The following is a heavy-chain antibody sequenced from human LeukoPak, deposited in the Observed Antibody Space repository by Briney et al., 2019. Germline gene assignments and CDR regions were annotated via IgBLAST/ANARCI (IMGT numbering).Heavy chain of an antibody. CDR2: ISSNGGSA. Sequence: PGGSLRLSCAASGFTFSNFAMHWVRQAPGKGLEYVSGISSNGGSAYYANSVRARFTISRDNSKNTLYLQMGSLRAEDMAVYYCAREVPAAVAYFDYWGQGTLVTVSS. CDR1: GFTFSNFA. CDR3: AREVPAAVAYFDY. D-gene: IGHD2-2*01. V-gene: IGHV3-64*01. J-gene: IGHJ4*02.